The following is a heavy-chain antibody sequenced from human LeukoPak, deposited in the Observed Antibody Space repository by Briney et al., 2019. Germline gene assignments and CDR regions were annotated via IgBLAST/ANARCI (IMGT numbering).Heavy chain of an antibody. J-gene: IGHJ3*02. V-gene: IGHV3-21*01. CDR1: GFTFSSYS. D-gene: IGHD6-19*01. Sequence: GGSLRLSCAASGFTFSSYSMNWIRQAPGKGLEWVSSISSSSSYIYYADSVKGRFTISRDNAKNSLYLQMNSLRAEDTAVYYCARASISRVAVDAFDIWGQGTMVTVSS. CDR2: ISSSSSYI. CDR3: ARASISRVAVDAFDI.